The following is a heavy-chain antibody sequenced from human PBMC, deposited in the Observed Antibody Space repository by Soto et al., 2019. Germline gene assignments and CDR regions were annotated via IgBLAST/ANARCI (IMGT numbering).Heavy chain of an antibody. V-gene: IGHV1-69*13. Sequence: GASVKVSCKASGGTFSSYAISWVRQAPGQGVEGMGGIIPIFGTANYAQKFQGRVTITADESTTTAYMELSSLRSEDTAVYYCARAGLAVARPRYYYYGMDVWGQGTTVTVSS. J-gene: IGHJ6*02. CDR3: ARAGLAVARPRYYYYGMDV. CDR1: GGTFSSYA. D-gene: IGHD6-19*01. CDR2: IIPIFGTA.